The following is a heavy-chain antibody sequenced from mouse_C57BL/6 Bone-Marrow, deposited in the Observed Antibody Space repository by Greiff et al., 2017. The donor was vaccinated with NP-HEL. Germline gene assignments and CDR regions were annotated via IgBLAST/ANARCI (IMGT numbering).Heavy chain of an antibody. Sequence: VQLQQPGAELVKPGASVKMSCKASGYTFTSYWITWVKQRPGQGLEWIGDIYPGSGSTNYNEKFKSKATLTVDTSSSTAYMQLSSLTSEDSAVYDCARGDYYGSSSPAWFAYWGQGTLVTVSA. CDR3: ARGDYYGSSSPAWFAY. CDR2: IYPGSGST. V-gene: IGHV1-55*01. D-gene: IGHD1-1*01. CDR1: GYTFTSYW. J-gene: IGHJ3*01.